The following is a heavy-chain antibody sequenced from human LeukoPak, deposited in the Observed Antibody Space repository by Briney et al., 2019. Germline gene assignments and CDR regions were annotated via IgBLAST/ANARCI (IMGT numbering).Heavy chain of an antibody. V-gene: IGHV3-21*04. J-gene: IGHJ1*01. CDR2: ISGSSLYI. Sequence: PGGSLRLSCAASGFTSSPYSMNWVRQAPGKGLEWVSSISGSSLYIYYADSVKGRFTISRDNAKNSLYLQMNSLRAEDTALYYCTRDAFGGVIAPYFHDWGQGTRVTVSS. D-gene: IGHD3-16*02. CDR1: GFTSSPYS. CDR3: TRDAFGGVIAPYFHD.